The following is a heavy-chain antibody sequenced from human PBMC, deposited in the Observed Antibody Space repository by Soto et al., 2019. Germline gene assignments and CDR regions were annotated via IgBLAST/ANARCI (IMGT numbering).Heavy chain of an antibody. CDR3: ARAYGDYVFDY. J-gene: IGHJ4*02. V-gene: IGHV4-61*08. CDR1: CGSISSGGYY. CDR2: IYYSGST. Sequence: SETLSVTWAVSCGSISSGGYYCSWIRQPPGKGLEWIGYIYYSGSTNYNPSLKSRVTISVDTSKNQFSLKLSSVTAADTAVYYCARAYGDYVFDYWGQGTLVPVSS. D-gene: IGHD4-17*01.